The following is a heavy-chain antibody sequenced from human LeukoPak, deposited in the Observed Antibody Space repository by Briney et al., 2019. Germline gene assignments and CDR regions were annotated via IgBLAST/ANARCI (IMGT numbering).Heavy chain of an antibody. V-gene: IGHV3-23*01. D-gene: IGHD2-21*02. CDR3: AKDGNCGGDCYGWFDP. Sequence: GGSLRLSCAASGFTFSSYAMSWVRQAPGKGLEWVSAISGSGGSTYYADSVKGRFTISRDNSKNTVYLQMNSLRVEDTAVYYCAKDGNCGGDCYGWFDPWGQGALVTASS. J-gene: IGHJ5*02. CDR2: ISGSGGST. CDR1: GFTFSSYA.